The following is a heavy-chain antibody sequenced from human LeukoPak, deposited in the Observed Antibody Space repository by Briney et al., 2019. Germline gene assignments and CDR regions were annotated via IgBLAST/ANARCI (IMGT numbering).Heavy chain of an antibody. J-gene: IGHJ4*02. CDR1: GGSISSSSYY. Sequence: SETLSLTCTVSGGSISSSSYYRGWIRQPPGKGLEWIGNIYYSGSTYYNPSLKSRVTISVDTSKNQFSLKLSSVTAADTAVYYCARHNYDFWSGFLGPVDYWGQGTLVTVSS. D-gene: IGHD3-3*01. CDR3: ARHNYDFWSGFLGPVDY. V-gene: IGHV4-39*01. CDR2: IYYSGST.